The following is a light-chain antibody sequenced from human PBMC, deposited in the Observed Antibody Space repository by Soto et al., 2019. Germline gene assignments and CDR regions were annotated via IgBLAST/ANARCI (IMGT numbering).Light chain of an antibody. CDR1: QSIRTW. J-gene: IGKJ2*01. CDR2: DAS. V-gene: IGKV1-5*01. Sequence: DIQMTQSPSTVSASVGDGVTITCRASQSIRTWLAWYQQKPGNPPKLLIYDASTLESGVSSGFSGSGSGTEFTITISSLQPDDFATYYCQQYNSYPYTFGQGTKLEIK. CDR3: QQYNSYPYT.